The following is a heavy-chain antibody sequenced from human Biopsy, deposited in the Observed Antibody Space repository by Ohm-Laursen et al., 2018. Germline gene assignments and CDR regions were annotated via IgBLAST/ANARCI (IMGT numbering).Heavy chain of an antibody. CDR2: ISTKSGGT. CDR3: ALQSVAQMKNFDY. V-gene: IGHV1-2*02. J-gene: IGHJ4*02. CDR1: GFSFTGYY. D-gene: IGHD6-19*01. Sequence: GASVKVSCKASGFSFTGYYTHWVRQAPGQGLEWMGWISTKSGGTNYAQKFQGNITMTKNTSMSTAYMEMSRLRSDDTAVYYCALQSVAQMKNFDYWGQGTLVTVSS.